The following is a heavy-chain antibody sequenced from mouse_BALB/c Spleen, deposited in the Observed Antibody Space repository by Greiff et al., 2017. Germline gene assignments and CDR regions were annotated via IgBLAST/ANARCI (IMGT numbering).Heavy chain of an antibody. CDR3: AKQGTIYDTYYDNYAMDY. J-gene: IGHJ4*01. CDR1: GFSLTDYG. Sequence: QVQLKESGPGLVAPSQSLSITCTVSGFSLTDYGITWIRQPPGKGLEWLGVIWGGGSTYYNSALKSRLSISKDNSKSQVFLKMNSLQTDDTAMYYCAKQGTIYDTYYDNYAMDYWGQGTSVTVSS. CDR2: IWGGGST. D-gene: IGHD2-3*01. V-gene: IGHV2-6-5*01.